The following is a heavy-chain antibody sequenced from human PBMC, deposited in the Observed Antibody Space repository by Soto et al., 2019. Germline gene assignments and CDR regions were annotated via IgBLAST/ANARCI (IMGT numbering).Heavy chain of an antibody. J-gene: IGHJ4*02. CDR2: ITDSGYTA. V-gene: IGHV3-23*01. D-gene: IGHD6-19*01. Sequence: PGGSLRLSCAASGFTFSNFGLQWVRQAPGKGLEWVAVITDSGYTASYAETVEGRFTVSRDNSKNKLHLQMNDLRAEDTATYYCAKNGQWLATPPEAWGQGTLVTVSS. CDR3: AKNGQWLATPPEA. CDR1: GFTFSNFG.